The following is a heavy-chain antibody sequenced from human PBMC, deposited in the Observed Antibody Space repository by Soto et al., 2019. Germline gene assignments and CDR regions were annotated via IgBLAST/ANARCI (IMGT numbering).Heavy chain of an antibody. V-gene: IGHV3-33*01. CDR1: GFTFSSYG. Sequence: GGSLRLSCAASGFTFSSYGMHWVRQAPGKGLEWVAVIWYDGSNKYYADSVKGRFTISRDNSKNTLYLQMNSLRAEDTAVYYCAREGSSYYYDSSGYPGSDWGQGTLVTVSS. D-gene: IGHD3-22*01. J-gene: IGHJ4*02. CDR2: IWYDGSNK. CDR3: AREGSSYYYDSSGYPGSD.